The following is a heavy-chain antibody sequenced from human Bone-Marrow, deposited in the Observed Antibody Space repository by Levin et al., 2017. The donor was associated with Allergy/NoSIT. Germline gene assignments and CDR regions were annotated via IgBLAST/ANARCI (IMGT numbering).Heavy chain of an antibody. CDR3: AREEYYYGSEKYFDY. Sequence: GESLKISCKASGYTFTSYGISWVRQAPGQGLEWMGWISAYNGNTNYAQKLQGRVTMTTDTSTSTAYMELRSLRSDDTAVYYCAREEYYYGSEKYFDYWGQGTLVTVSS. V-gene: IGHV1-18*01. CDR2: ISAYNGNT. J-gene: IGHJ4*02. CDR1: GYTFTSYG. D-gene: IGHD3-10*01.